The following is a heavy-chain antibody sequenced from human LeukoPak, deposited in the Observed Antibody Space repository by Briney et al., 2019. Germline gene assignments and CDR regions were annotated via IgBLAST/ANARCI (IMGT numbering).Heavy chain of an antibody. V-gene: IGHV4-39*01. J-gene: IGHJ3*01. CDR2: IYYNEDT. CDR3: ARQLAAGNDGFDV. Sequence: SETLSLTCSVSGVSIYSSTYYWTWIRQPPGKGLEFIGSIYYNEDTFHNPSLKSRLTISVDTSADLFSLRLTSVTAADTATYYCARQLAAGNDGFDVWGQGTVVTVSS. D-gene: IGHD2-15*01. CDR1: GVSIYSSTYY.